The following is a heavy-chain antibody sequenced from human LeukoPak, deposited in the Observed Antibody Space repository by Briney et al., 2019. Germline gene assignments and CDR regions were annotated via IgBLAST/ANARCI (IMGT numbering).Heavy chain of an antibody. CDR1: GFTFSSYE. J-gene: IGHJ4*02. V-gene: IGHV3-48*03. CDR2: ISSSGRTI. CDR3: GRGPVWGFDY. D-gene: IGHD3-16*01. Sequence: TGGSLRLSCAASGFTFSSYEMNWVRQAPGKGLEGVSYISSSGRTIYYAQSVKGRFPISRDNAKNSLYLQMNSLRAEDTAVYYCGRGPVWGFDYWGQGTLVTVSS.